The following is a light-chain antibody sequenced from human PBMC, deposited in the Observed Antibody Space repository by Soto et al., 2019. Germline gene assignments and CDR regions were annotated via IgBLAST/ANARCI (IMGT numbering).Light chain of an antibody. Sequence: QSALTQPASVSGSPGQSITISCTGTSSDVGGYKYVSWYQQHPGKAPKLTIYEVSNRPSGVSNRFSGSKSGNTASLTISGLQAEDEADYYCSSYTSSSTLVFGTGTQLTVL. J-gene: IGLJ1*01. CDR2: EVS. CDR1: SSDVGGYKY. CDR3: SSYTSSSTLV. V-gene: IGLV2-14*01.